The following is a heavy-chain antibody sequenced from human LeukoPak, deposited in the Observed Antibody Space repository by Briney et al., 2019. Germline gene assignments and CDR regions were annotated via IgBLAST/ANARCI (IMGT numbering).Heavy chain of an antibody. V-gene: IGHV3-73*01. CDR1: GFTFGSYA. CDR3: TVPASGGNWFDP. CDR2: IRGAGYSDAP. J-gene: IGHJ5*02. D-gene: IGHD2-2*01. Sequence: GGSLRLSCAASGFTFGSYAIHWVRQAPGKGLEWVGRIRGAGYSDAPAYVASVRGRFTISRDDSKSTAYLQMNSLKAEDTAVYYCTVPASGGNWFDPWGPGTLVTVSS.